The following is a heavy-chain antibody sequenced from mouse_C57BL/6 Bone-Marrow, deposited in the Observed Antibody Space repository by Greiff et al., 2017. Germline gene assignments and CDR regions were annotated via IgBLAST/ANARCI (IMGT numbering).Heavy chain of an antibody. CDR1: GYTFTSYW. D-gene: IGHD1-1*01. CDR3: ARWIYYYGSTDY. V-gene: IGHV1-52*01. CDR2: IDPSDSET. J-gene: IGHJ2*01. Sequence: QVQLQQPGAVLVRPGSSVKLSCKASGYTFTSYWMHWVKQRPIQGLEWIGNIDPSDSETHYNQKFKDKATLTVDKSSSTAYMQLSSLTSEDSAVYYCARWIYYYGSTDYWGQGTTLTVSS.